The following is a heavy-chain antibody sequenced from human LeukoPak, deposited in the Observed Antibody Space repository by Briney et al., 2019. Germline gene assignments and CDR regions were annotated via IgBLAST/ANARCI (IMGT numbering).Heavy chain of an antibody. D-gene: IGHD2-8*01. V-gene: IGHV4-59*08. J-gene: IGHJ4*02. CDR1: GGSISSYY. CDR3: ARRNIYCTNGVCYQGGLDY. Sequence: SETLSLTCTVSGGSISSYYWSWIRQPPGKGLEWIGYIYYSGSTNYNPSLKSRVTISVDTSKNQFSLKLSSVTAADTAAYYCARRNIYCTNGVCYQGGLDYWGQGTLVTVSS. CDR2: IYYSGST.